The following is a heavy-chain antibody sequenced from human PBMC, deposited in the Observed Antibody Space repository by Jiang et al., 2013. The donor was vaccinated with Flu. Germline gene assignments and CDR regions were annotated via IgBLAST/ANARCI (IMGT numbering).Heavy chain of an antibody. D-gene: IGHD5-18*01. CDR2: IYYSGST. CDR3: ATKGYTYGREYFQH. J-gene: IGHJ1*01. Sequence: GPGLVKPSQTLSLTCTVSGGSISSGDYYWSWVRQPPGKGLEWIGYIYYSGSTYYNASLKSRLTISVDTSKNQFSLRLSSVTAADTAIYYCATKGYTYGREYFQHWGQGTLVTVSS. V-gene: IGHV4-30-4*01. CDR1: GGSISSGDYY.